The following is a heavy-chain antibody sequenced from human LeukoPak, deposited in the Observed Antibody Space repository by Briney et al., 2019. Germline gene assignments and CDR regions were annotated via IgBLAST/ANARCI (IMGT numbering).Heavy chain of an antibody. CDR3: ARDHLSGIAVAGDY. D-gene: IGHD6-19*01. J-gene: IGHJ4*02. Sequence: SETLSLTCTVSGGSLSSGSYYWGWLRQPPGKGLEWVGYIYYSGSTNYNSSLKSRVTISVDTSKNQFSLKLSSVTAADTAVYYCARDHLSGIAVAGDYWGQGTLVTVSS. CDR1: GGSLSSGSYY. V-gene: IGHV4-61*01. CDR2: IYYSGST.